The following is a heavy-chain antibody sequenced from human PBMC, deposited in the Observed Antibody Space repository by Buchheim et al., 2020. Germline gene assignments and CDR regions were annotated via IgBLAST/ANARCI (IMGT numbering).Heavy chain of an antibody. CDR3: ASMGIGDWRRFDP. D-gene: IGHD2-21*02. Sequence: EVQLVESGGGLVKPGGSLRLSCAASGFTFSSYSMNWVRQAPGKGLEWVSSISSSSSYIYYADSVKGRFTIPRDNAKNSLYLQMNSLRAEDTAVYYCASMGIGDWRRFDPWGQGTL. V-gene: IGHV3-21*01. CDR2: ISSSSSYI. J-gene: IGHJ5*02. CDR1: GFTFSSYS.